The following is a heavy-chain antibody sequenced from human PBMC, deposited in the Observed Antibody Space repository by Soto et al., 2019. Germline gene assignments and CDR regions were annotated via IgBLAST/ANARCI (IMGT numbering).Heavy chain of an antibody. Sequence: PGGSLRLSCAASGFTFSSYAMSWVRQAPGKGLEWVSAISYDGGNKYYADSVKGRFTISRDNSKNTLYLQMNSLRAEDTAVYYCAKFHSSGWYYFDYWGQGTLVTVSS. D-gene: IGHD6-19*01. CDR1: GFTFSSYA. V-gene: IGHV3-30*18. CDR3: AKFHSSGWYYFDY. CDR2: ISYDGGNK. J-gene: IGHJ4*02.